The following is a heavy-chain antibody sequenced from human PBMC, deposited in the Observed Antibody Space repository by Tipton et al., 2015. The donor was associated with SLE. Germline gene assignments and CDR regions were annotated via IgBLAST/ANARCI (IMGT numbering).Heavy chain of an antibody. V-gene: IGHV5-51*01. Sequence: VQLVQSGAEVKKPGESLKISCKGSGFIFTNNWIGWVRQMPGKGLEWMGIIFPGDSEVRYSPSFQGRVTISADESITTAFLQWSSLKASDTAMYYCARLDYGGNSDFDYWGPGTLVTVSS. J-gene: IGHJ4*02. CDR2: IFPGDSEV. CDR1: GFIFTNNW. CDR3: ARLDYGGNSDFDY. D-gene: IGHD4-23*01.